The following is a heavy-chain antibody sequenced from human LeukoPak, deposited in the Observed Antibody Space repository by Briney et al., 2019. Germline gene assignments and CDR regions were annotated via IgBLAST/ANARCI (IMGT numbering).Heavy chain of an antibody. V-gene: IGHV3-74*01. CDR3: ATKQWLAPPPDS. D-gene: IGHD6-19*01. J-gene: IGHJ4*02. CDR1: GFTFSTYW. Sequence: GGSLRLSCAASGFTFSTYWMLSVRQAPGHGLESVSRINTDGTVTTYADSVKGRFNVSRDNADNTMFLQMNSVRDEDTAVYYCATKQWLAPPPDSWGQGTPVTVSS. CDR2: INTDGTVT.